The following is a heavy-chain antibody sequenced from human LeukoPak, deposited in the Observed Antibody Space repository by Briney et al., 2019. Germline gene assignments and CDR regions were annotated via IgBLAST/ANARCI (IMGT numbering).Heavy chain of an antibody. CDR3: ARAVDSPVRVGGY. V-gene: IGHV1-8*01. Sequence: ASVKVSCRASGYSFTGYDINWVRQVPGQGLEWMGWMNPFTGNTRFAQKFRGRVSVTRNTSIDTAYMELSGLTSEDTAIYYCARAVDSPVRVGGYWGQGTPVTVSS. CDR2: MNPFTGNT. CDR1: GYSFTGYD. D-gene: IGHD3-16*01. J-gene: IGHJ4*02.